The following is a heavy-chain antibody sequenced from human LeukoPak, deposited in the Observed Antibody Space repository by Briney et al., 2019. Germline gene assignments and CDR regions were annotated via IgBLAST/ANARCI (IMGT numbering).Heavy chain of an antibody. V-gene: IGHV3-9*01. CDR3: AKVISACSSTGCYRDAFDI. CDR1: GFTFDDYA. J-gene: IGHJ3*02. Sequence: PGGSLRLSCAASGFTFDDYAMHWVRQAPGKGLEWVSGISWNSGSIGYADSVKGRFTISRDNAKNSLYLQMNSLRAEDTALYYCAKVISACSSTGCYRDAFDIWGQGTMVTVSS. D-gene: IGHD2-2*01. CDR2: ISWNSGSI.